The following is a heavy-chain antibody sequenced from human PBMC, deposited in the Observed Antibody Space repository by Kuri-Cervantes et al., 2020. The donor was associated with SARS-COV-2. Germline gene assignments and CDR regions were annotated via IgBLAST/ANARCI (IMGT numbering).Heavy chain of an antibody. CDR1: GYRFSSDT. CDR3: ARSPSNGDYDGWFDY. J-gene: IGHJ4*02. D-gene: IGHD4-17*01. Sequence: ASVKVSCKASGYRFSSDTMNWVRQAPGQGLEWMGIINPSGGSTSYAQKFQGRVTMTRDTSTSTVYMELSSLRSEDTAVYYCARSPSNGDYDGWFDYWGQGTLVTVSS. V-gene: IGHV1-46*01. CDR2: INPSGGST.